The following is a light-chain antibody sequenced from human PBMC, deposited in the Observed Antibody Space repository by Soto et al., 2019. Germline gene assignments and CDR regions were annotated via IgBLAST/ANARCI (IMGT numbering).Light chain of an antibody. V-gene: IGKV3-20*01. CDR3: QQYGSLTWT. Sequence: EIVLTQSPGTLSLSPGERATLSCSASQSVSSSYLAWYQQKPGQAPRLLIYGTSSRATGIPDRFSGSGYGTDFTLTISRLEPEEFAVYYCQQYGSLTWTFGQGTKVDIK. CDR1: QSVSSSY. CDR2: GTS. J-gene: IGKJ1*01.